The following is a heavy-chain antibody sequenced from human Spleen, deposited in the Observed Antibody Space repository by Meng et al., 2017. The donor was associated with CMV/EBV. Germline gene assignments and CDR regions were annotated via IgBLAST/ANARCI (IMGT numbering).Heavy chain of an antibody. CDR3: ARDSYGRHYDFWSGYYKD. CDR2: ISSSSSYI. J-gene: IGHJ4*02. CDR1: GFTFSSYS. Sequence: GESLKISCAASGFTFSSYSMNWVRQAPGKGLEWVSSISSSSSYIYYADSVKGRFTISRDNAKNSLYLQMNSLRAEDTAVYYCARDSYGRHYDFWSGYYKDWGQGTLVTVSS. V-gene: IGHV3-21*01. D-gene: IGHD3-3*01.